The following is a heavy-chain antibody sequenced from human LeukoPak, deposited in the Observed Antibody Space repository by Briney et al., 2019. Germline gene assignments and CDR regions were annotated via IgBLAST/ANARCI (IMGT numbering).Heavy chain of an antibody. V-gene: IGHV3-9*03. D-gene: IGHD6-13*01. CDR2: ISWNSDTK. CDR1: GFTFADYG. Sequence: PGRSLRLSCVASGFTFADYGMHWVRQAPGKGLEWVSGISWNSDTKGYADSVKGRFTISRDNAKNSLYLEMNSLRPEDMAMYYCAKGRSWYIIEDPFHIWGRGTMVTVSS. CDR3: AKGRSWYIIEDPFHI. J-gene: IGHJ3*02.